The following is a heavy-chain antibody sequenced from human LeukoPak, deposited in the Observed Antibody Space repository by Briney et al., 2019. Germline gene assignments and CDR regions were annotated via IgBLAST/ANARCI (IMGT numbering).Heavy chain of an antibody. CDR3: ARGDGDYFDY. CDR1: GFTFSSYA. J-gene: IGHJ4*02. V-gene: IGHV3-30*04. Sequence: GGSLRLSCAASGFTFSSYAMHWVRQAPGKGLEWVAVISYDGSNKYYPDSVKGRFTISRDNSKNTLYLQMNSLRAEDTAVYYCARGDGDYFDYWGQGTLVTVSS. CDR2: ISYDGSNK. D-gene: IGHD4-17*01.